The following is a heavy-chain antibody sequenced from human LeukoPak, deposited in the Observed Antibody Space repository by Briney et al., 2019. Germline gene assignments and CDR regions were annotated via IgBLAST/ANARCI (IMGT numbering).Heavy chain of an antibody. Sequence: SQTLSLTCTVSNGSISSGDHYWSWIRRPPGQGLEWIGNIYYSGSSYYNPSLKSRVIISVDPSKNQFSLSLNSVTAADTAMYYCARDTVFRIDPWGQGVLVTVSS. CDR1: NGSISSGDHY. CDR3: ARDTVFRIDP. D-gene: IGHD3-16*01. V-gene: IGHV4-30-4*01. CDR2: IYYSGSS. J-gene: IGHJ5*02.